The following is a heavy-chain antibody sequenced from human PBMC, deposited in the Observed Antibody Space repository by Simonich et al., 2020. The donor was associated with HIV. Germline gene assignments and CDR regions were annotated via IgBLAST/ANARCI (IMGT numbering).Heavy chain of an antibody. Sequence: GAELKKPGASVKVSCKASGYTFSSYGISWVRQAPGQGLELKGWISPYNGNRNDAQRFQGKVTMTTDTSTNTAYMELRSLISDDTAVYYCARDGNSLNGMDVWGQGTTVTVSS. J-gene: IGHJ6*02. CDR3: ARDGNSLNGMDV. CDR2: ISPYNGNR. CDR1: GYTFSSYG. V-gene: IGHV1-18*01. D-gene: IGHD1-1*01.